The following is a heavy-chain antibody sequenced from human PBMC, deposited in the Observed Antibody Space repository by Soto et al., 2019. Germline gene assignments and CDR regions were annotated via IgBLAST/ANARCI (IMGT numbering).Heavy chain of an antibody. CDR3: AKTAGYDYVWGSSGLDP. V-gene: IGHV3-30*18. CDR2: ISYDGSNK. CDR1: GFTFSSFG. D-gene: IGHD3-16*01. Sequence: PGESLKISCAASGFTFSSFGMHWVRQAPGKGLEWVAVISYDGSNKYYAESVKGRFTISRDDSKNTLYLQMNSLRPEDTAVYHCAKTAGYDYVWGSSGLDPWG. J-gene: IGHJ5*02.